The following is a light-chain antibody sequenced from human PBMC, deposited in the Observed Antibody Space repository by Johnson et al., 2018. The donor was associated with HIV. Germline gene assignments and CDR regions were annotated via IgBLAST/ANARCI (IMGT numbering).Light chain of an antibody. CDR2: ENN. CDR1: SSNIGNNY. J-gene: IGLJ1*01. CDR3: GTWDSSLTTSYV. V-gene: IGLV1-51*02. Sequence: QSVLTQPPSVSAAPGQKVTISCSGSSSNIGNNYVSWYQQLPGTAPKLLIYENNKRPSGIPDRFSVCADSATLVITGLQTGDEADYYCGTWDSSLTTSYVFGTGTKVTVL.